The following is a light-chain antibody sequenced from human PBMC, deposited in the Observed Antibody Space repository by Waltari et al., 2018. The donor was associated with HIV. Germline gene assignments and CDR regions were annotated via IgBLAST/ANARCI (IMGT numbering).Light chain of an antibody. CDR1: SSDVGGYDY. CDR2: DVN. J-gene: IGLJ2*01. Sequence: QSALTQPRSVSGSPGQSVTISCTGTSSDVGGYDYVSWYQQRPGKAPKLMIDDVNKGCSGGPQRFSGSKSGNTASLTISGLQAEDEADYYCCSCAGTYTLVLFGGGTKLTVL. CDR3: CSCAGTYTLVL. V-gene: IGLV2-11*01.